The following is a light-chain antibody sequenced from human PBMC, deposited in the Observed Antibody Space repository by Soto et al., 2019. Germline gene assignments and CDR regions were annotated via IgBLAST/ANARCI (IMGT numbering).Light chain of an antibody. Sequence: QSVLTQPPSVSAAPGQKVTISCSGSSSNIGNNYVSWYQQYPGTAPKVLIYENNKRPSGIPDRFSGSRSGTSATLGITGLQTGDEADYYCGTWDSSLSVWVFGTGTQLTVL. CDR2: ENN. J-gene: IGLJ3*02. V-gene: IGLV1-51*02. CDR3: GTWDSSLSVWV. CDR1: SSNIGNNY.